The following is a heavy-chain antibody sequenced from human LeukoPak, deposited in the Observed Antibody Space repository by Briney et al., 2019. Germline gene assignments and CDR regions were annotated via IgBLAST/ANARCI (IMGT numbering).Heavy chain of an antibody. V-gene: IGHV3-30*02. J-gene: IGHJ4*02. Sequence: GGSLRLSCVASGFTFRSYGIHWVRQAPGKGLEWLAFIWYDEITKDYADSVKGRFTISRDDSKNTLYVQMNSLRADDTAVYYCAKDSSDYYFDYWGQGTLVTVSS. CDR2: IWYDEITK. CDR3: AKDSSDYYFDY. D-gene: IGHD3-22*01. CDR1: GFTFRSYG.